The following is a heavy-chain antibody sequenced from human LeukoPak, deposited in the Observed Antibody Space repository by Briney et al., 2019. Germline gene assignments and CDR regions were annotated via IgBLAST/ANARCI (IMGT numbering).Heavy chain of an antibody. CDR2: IIPIFGTA. J-gene: IGHJ4*02. D-gene: IGHD3-3*01. V-gene: IGHV1-69*13. CDR3: AREGGRVTKRSGYFDY. CDR1: GGTFSSYA. Sequence: SVKVSCKASGGTFSSYAISWVRQAPGQGPEWMGGIIPIFGTANYAQKFQGRVTITADESTSTAYMELSSLRSEDTAVYYCAREGGRVTKRSGYFDYWGQGTLVTVSS.